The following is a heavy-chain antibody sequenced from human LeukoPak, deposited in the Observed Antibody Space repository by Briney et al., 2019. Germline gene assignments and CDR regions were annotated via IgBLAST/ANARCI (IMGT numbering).Heavy chain of an antibody. J-gene: IGHJ4*02. Sequence: LTGGSLRLSCAASGFTFSSYAMSWVRQAPGKGLEWVSAISGSGGSTYYADSVKGRFTISRDNSKNTLYLQMNSLRAEDTAVYYCAKDGGWFGELSRLLWGQGTLVTVSS. D-gene: IGHD3-10*01. CDR1: GFTFSSYA. V-gene: IGHV3-23*01. CDR2: ISGSGGST. CDR3: AKDGGWFGELSRLL.